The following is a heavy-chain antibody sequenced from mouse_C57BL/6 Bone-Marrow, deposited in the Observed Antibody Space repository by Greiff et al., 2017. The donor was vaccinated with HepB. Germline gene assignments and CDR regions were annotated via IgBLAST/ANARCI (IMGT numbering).Heavy chain of an antibody. CDR3: TRGDYGYDWFAY. J-gene: IGHJ3*01. Sequence: EVMLVESGEGLVKPGGSLKLSCAASGFTFSSYAMSWVRQTPEKRLEWVAYISSGGDYIYYADTVKGRFTISRDNARNTLYLQMSSLKSEDTAMYYCTRGDYGYDWFAYWGQGTLVTVSA. D-gene: IGHD2-2*01. V-gene: IGHV5-9-1*02. CDR2: ISSGGDYI. CDR1: GFTFSSYA.